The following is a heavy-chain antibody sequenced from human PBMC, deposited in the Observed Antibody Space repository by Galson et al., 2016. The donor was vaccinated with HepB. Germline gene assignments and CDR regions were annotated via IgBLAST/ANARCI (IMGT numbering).Heavy chain of an antibody. J-gene: IGHJ4*02. CDR1: GFTFSSYG. Sequence: SLRLSCAASGFTFSSYGMHWVRQAPGKGLRWVSVIWSDGSNTYYTDSVKGRFTISRDNSKNTLYLQMNSLRAEGTAVYYCARDGRYSFDYWGQGTLVTVSS. V-gene: IGHV3-33*01. CDR2: IWSDGSNT. D-gene: IGHD4-11*01. CDR3: ARDGRYSFDY.